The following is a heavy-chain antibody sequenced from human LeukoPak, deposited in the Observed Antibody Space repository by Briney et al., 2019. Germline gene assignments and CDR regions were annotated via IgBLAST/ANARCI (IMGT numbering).Heavy chain of an antibody. CDR3: ARDRDGQGYVDV. D-gene: IGHD3-16*01. J-gene: IGHJ6*04. V-gene: IGHV3-21*03. CDR1: GFTFSSYG. Sequence: PGGSLRLSCAASGFTFSSYGTNWVRQAPGKGLEWVSSISSSSSYIYDADSVKGRFTISRDNAKNSLYLQMNSLRAEDTAVYYCARDRDGQGYVDVWGKGTTVTVSS. CDR2: ISSSSSYI.